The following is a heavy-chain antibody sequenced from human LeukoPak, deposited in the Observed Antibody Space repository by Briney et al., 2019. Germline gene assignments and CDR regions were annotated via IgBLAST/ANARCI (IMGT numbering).Heavy chain of an antibody. V-gene: IGHV3-7*01. CDR3: ARGRYCSGGSCYSDLYYFDY. Sequence: GGSLRLSCAASGFTFSSHWMSWVRQAPGKGLEWVANIKQDGSEKYYVDSVKGRFTISRDNAKNSLYLQMNSLRAEDTAVYYCARGRYCSGGSCYSDLYYFDYWGQGTLVTVSS. CDR2: IKQDGSEK. CDR1: GFTFSSHW. D-gene: IGHD2-15*01. J-gene: IGHJ4*02.